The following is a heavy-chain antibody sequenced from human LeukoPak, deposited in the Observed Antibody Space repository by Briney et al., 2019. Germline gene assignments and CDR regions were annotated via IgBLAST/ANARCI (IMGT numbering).Heavy chain of an antibody. D-gene: IGHD3-10*01. V-gene: IGHV1-18*01. CDR3: ARVWFGEPCYDY. J-gene: IGHJ4*02. Sequence: ASVKVSCKASGYTFTSYGISWVRQAPGQGIEWKGWISAYNGNTNYAQKLQGRVTMTTDTSTSTAYMELRSLRSDDTAVYYCARVWFGEPCYDYWGQGTLVTVSS. CDR2: ISAYNGNT. CDR1: GYTFTSYG.